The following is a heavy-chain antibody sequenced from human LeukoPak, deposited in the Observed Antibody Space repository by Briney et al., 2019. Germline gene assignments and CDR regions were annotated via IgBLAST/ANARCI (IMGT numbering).Heavy chain of an antibody. Sequence: ASVKVSCKVSGYTLTELSMHWVRQAPGKGLEWMGGFDPEDGETIYAQKFQGRVTMTEDTSTDTAYMELNSLRSEDTAVYYCATVVSDYYSTFDPWGQGTLVTVSS. D-gene: IGHD2-21*01. CDR3: ATVVSDYYSTFDP. V-gene: IGHV1-24*01. CDR2: FDPEDGET. CDR1: GYTLTELS. J-gene: IGHJ5*02.